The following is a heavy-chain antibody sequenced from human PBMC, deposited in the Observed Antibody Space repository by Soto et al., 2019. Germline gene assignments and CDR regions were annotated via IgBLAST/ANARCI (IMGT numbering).Heavy chain of an antibody. J-gene: IGHJ5*02. CDR2: INHSGST. D-gene: IGHD6-13*01. V-gene: IGHV4-34*01. Sequence: PSETLSLTCAVYGGSFSGYYWSWIRQPPGKGLEWIGEINHSGSTNYNPSLKSRVTISVDTSKNQFSLKLSSVTTADTAVYYCARVVSWSSSFYGWFDPWGQGTLFTVSX. CDR3: ARVVSWSSSFYGWFDP. CDR1: GGSFSGYY.